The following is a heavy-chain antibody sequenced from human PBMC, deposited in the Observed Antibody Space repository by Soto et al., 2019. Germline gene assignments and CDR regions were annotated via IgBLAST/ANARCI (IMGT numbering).Heavy chain of an antibody. J-gene: IGHJ3*02. Sequence: LRLSCADSGFTFSSFGIHWVRQAPGKGMEWVAVISHDGRSKFYGDSVKGRFTISRDNSKNTLSLQMNSLRPEDTAVYYCAKDRGYCDTSSCYLGHAFDIWGQGTMVTVSS. D-gene: IGHD2-2*01. CDR1: GFTFSSFG. CDR2: ISHDGRSK. V-gene: IGHV3-30*18. CDR3: AKDRGYCDTSSCYLGHAFDI.